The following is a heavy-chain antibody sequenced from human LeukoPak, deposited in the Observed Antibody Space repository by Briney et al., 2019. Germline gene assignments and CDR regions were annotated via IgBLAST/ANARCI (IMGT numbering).Heavy chain of an antibody. D-gene: IGHD2-8*01. V-gene: IGHV3-7*01. CDR3: ARVGKWLPDY. CDR2: IAQDGSER. CDR1: GFTFSSYW. J-gene: IGHJ4*02. Sequence: GGSLRLSCAASGFTFSSYWMSWVRQAPGKGLEWVANIAQDGSERYYVDSVKGRFTISRDNAKNSLYLQMDSLRAEDAAVYYCARVGKWLPDYWGQGTLVTVSS.